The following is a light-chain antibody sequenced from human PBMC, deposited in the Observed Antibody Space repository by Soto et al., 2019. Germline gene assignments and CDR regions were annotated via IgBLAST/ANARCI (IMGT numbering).Light chain of an antibody. Sequence: QSALTQPASVSGSPGQSITISRTGTSSDVGGYNYVSWYQQYPGKAPKLVIYAVSNRPSGVSNRFSGSKSGNTASLTISGLQAEDEADYYCSSYTSSTIYVFGTGTKLTVL. J-gene: IGLJ1*01. CDR3: SSYTSSTIYV. V-gene: IGLV2-14*01. CDR1: SSDVGGYNY. CDR2: AVS.